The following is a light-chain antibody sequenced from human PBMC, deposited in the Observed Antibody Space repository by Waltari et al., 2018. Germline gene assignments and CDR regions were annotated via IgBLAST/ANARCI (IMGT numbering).Light chain of an antibody. V-gene: IGKV3-15*01. J-gene: IGKJ4*01. CDR1: QSVSRD. CDR2: GAS. CDR3: QQYNKWPLT. Sequence: EVVMTQSPVTLSVSPGERATLSCRASQSVSRDLAWYRQRPGQAPSLLIYGASTRATGIPVRFSGSGSGTAFTLTISSLQSEDFAVYYCQQYNKWPLTFGGGTKVEI.